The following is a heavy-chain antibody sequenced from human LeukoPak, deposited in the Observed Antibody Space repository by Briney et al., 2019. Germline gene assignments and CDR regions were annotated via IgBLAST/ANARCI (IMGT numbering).Heavy chain of an antibody. CDR3: ARGDFGNSSGYDPDAFDI. V-gene: IGHV4-34*01. J-gene: IGHJ3*02. CDR2: INHSGST. D-gene: IGHD3-22*01. Sequence: PSETLSLTCAVYGGSFSGYYWSWIRQPPGKGLEWIGEINHSGSTNYNPSLKSRVTISVDTSKNQFSLKLSSVTAADTAVYYCARGDFGNSSGYDPDAFDIWGQGTMVTVSS. CDR1: GGSFSGYY.